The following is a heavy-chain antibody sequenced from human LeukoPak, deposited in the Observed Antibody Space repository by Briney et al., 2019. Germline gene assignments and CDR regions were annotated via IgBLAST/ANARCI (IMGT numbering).Heavy chain of an antibody. CDR2: IKRDGSER. Sequence: GGSLRLSCAASGFIFSSYWMGWVRQAPGKGLEWVANIKRDGSERYYVDSVKGRFTISRDNAQNSLYLQMNSLRDEDTGVYYRARDKEAAVDFWSGYYPLWGQGTLVTVSS. J-gene: IGHJ4*02. V-gene: IGHV3-7*01. CDR1: GFIFSSYW. CDR3: ARDKEAAVDFWSGYYPL. D-gene: IGHD3-3*01.